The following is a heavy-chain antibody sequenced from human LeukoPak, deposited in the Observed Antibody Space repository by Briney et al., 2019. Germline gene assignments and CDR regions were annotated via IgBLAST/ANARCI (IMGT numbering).Heavy chain of an antibody. CDR2: ISAGGDNA. V-gene: IGHV3-23*01. Sequence: PGGSLRLSCAASGFTFSSYAMNWIRQAPGRGLEWVSGISAGGDNAHYADSVKGRFAISRDNSKNTLYLQMNSLRAEDTAAYYCAKDTRAGGWGQGTLVTVSS. D-gene: IGHD1-26*01. J-gene: IGHJ4*02. CDR3: AKDTRAGG. CDR1: GFTFSSYA.